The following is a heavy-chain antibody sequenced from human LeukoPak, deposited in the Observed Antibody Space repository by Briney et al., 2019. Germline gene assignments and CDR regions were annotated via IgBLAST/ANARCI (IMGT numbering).Heavy chain of an antibody. CDR2: INWNGGST. CDR3: ARVKGSGYRNSIDY. J-gene: IGHJ4*02. V-gene: IGHV3-20*04. D-gene: IGHD3-3*01. CDR1: GFTFDDYA. Sequence: GGSLRLSCAASGFTFDDYAMNWVRQAPGKGLEWVSGINWNGGSTYYRDSVKGRFTISIDNAKNSLYLQMNSLRAEDTALYYCARVKGSGYRNSIDYWGQGTLVTVSS.